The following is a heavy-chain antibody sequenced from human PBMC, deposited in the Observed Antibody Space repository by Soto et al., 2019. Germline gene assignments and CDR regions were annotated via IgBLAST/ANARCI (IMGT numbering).Heavy chain of an antibody. Sequence: PGGSLRLSCAASGFTFSNAWMSWVRQAPGKGLEWVGRIKSKTDGGTTDYAAPVKGRFTISRDDSKNTLYLQMNSLKTEDTAVYYCTTDTGYSYGPLFDYWGQGTLVTVSS. D-gene: IGHD5-18*01. CDR3: TTDTGYSYGPLFDY. CDR1: GFTFSNAW. CDR2: IKSKTDGGTT. J-gene: IGHJ4*02. V-gene: IGHV3-15*01.